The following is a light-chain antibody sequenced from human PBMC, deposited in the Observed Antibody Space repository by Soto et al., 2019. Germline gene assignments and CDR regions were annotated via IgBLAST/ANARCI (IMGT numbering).Light chain of an antibody. CDR1: QDISNY. Sequence: DIQMTQSPSSLSASVGDRVTITCQASQDISNYLNWYQQKPGIAPKLLIYDASNLETGVPSRFSGSGSGTDFTFTISSLQPEDIATYYCQQYDNLPLTFGGGTKV. CDR3: QQYDNLPLT. J-gene: IGKJ4*01. CDR2: DAS. V-gene: IGKV1-33*01.